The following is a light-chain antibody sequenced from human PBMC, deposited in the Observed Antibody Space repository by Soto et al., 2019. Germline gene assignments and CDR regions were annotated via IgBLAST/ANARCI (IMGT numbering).Light chain of an antibody. CDR3: AAWVDSLNGPWV. V-gene: IGLV1-40*01. CDR1: SSNLGAGYD. Sequence: QSVLTQPPSVSGAPGQRVTISCTGNSSNLGAGYDVHWYQQLPGAAPKLVIFGNRNRPSGVPERFSGSKSGTSASLAITGLQAEDEADYYCAAWVDSLNGPWVFGGGTQLTVL. J-gene: IGLJ3*02. CDR2: GNR.